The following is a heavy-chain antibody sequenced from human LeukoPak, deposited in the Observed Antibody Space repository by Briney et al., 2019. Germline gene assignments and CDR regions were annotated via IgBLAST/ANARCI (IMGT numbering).Heavy chain of an antibody. J-gene: IGHJ4*02. CDR2: MSGTGEST. V-gene: IGHV3-23*01. CDR3: AKDRAVTIFGVVIPSFDY. Sequence: GGSLRLSCAASGFTSSSYAMSWVRQAPGKGLEWCSAMSGTGESTYYADSVKGRFTITRDNSKNTLYLQMNSLRAEDTAVYYCAKDRAVTIFGVVIPSFDYWGQGTLVTVSS. CDR1: GFTSSSYA. D-gene: IGHD3-3*01.